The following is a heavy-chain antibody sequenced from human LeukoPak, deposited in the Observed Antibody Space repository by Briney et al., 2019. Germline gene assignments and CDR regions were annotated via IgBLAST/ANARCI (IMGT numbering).Heavy chain of an antibody. J-gene: IGHJ4*02. D-gene: IGHD1-7*01. V-gene: IGHV4-59*11. CDR1: GASINSHY. CDR2: SCDSGST. Sequence: SETLSLTCTVSGASINSHYWSWIRQPPGKGLEWIGHSCDSGSTNHRPSVKSRVRISVARPNRRFYLTLRSVSAAHTAVYYCGRGTGTWNYGVWGRGTLLIVSS. CDR3: GRGTGTWNYGV.